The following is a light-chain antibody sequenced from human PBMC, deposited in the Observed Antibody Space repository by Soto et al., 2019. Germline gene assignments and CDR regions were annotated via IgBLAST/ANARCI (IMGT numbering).Light chain of an antibody. CDR3: QQYDNLPIT. V-gene: IGKV1-33*01. J-gene: IGKJ5*01. CDR2: DAS. Sequence: DLQMTQSPSSLSASVGDRVTITCQASQDISNYLNWYQQKPGKAPKLLIYDASNLETGVPSRFSGSGSGTDFTFNISSLQPEDSATYYCQQYDNLPITFGQGTRLEIK. CDR1: QDISNY.